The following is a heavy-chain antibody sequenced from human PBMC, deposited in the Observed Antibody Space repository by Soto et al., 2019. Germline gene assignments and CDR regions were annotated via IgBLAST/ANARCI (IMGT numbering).Heavy chain of an antibody. D-gene: IGHD3-22*01. CDR3: ARVQYYDSSGYWGNWFDP. Sequence: SVKVSCKASGGTFSSYAISWVRQAPGQGLEWMGGIIPIFGTANYAQKFQGRVTITADESTSTAYMELSSLRSEDTAVYYCARVQYYDSSGYWGNWFDPWGQGTLVTVSS. CDR1: GGTFSSYA. CDR2: IIPIFGTA. V-gene: IGHV1-69*13. J-gene: IGHJ5*02.